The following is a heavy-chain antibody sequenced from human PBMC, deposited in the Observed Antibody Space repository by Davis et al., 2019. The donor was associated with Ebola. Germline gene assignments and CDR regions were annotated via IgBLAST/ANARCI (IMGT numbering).Heavy chain of an antibody. Sequence: PGGSLRLSCAASGFTFSSYSMNWVRQAPGKGLEWVSYISSSSSTIYYADSVKGRFTISRDNAKNSLYLQMNSLRDEDTAVYYCARLGRTAAALYYYYYYGMDVWGQGTTVTVSS. J-gene: IGHJ6*02. D-gene: IGHD6-13*01. CDR3: ARLGRTAAALYYYYYYGMDV. CDR1: GFTFSSYS. V-gene: IGHV3-48*02. CDR2: ISSSSSTI.